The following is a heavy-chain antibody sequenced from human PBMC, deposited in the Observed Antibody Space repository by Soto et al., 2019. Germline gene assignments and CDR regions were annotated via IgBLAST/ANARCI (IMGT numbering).Heavy chain of an antibody. CDR1: GYTFTSYD. V-gene: IGHV1-8*01. Sequence: GASVKVSCKASGYTFTSYDIYWVRQATGQGLEWMGWMNPNTGNSGYAQKFQGRVTMTSDTSISTAHMELSGLRSEDTAVYYCARRAETNGWNGFGADKYYLDVWGQGTLVTVSS. J-gene: IGHJ4*02. CDR2: MNPNTGNS. CDR3: ARRAETNGWNGFGADKYYLDV. D-gene: IGHD1-1*01.